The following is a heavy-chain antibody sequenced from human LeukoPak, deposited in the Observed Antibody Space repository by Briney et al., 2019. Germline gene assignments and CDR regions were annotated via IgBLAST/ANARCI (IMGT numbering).Heavy chain of an antibody. CDR2: ISWNSGSI. J-gene: IGHJ6*03. D-gene: IGHD6-13*01. CDR1: GFTFDDYA. V-gene: IGHV3-9*01. Sequence: GRSLRLSCAASGFTFDDYAMHWVRQAPGKGLEWVSGISWNSGSIGYADSVKGRFTISRDNAKNSLYLQMNSLRAEDTALYYCAKGVAAGTQDYYYMDVWGKGTTVTASS. CDR3: AKGVAAGTQDYYYMDV.